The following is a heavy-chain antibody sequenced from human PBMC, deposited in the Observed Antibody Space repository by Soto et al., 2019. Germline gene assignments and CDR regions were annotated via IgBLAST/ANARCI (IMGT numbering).Heavy chain of an antibody. CDR1: GFTFSSYG. CDR2: IWYDGSNK. V-gene: IGHV3-33*01. Sequence: SLRLSCAASGFTFSSYGMHWVRQAPGKGLEWVAVIWYDGSNKYYADSVKGRFTISRDNSTSTVYMELSSLRSEDTAVYYCARGLIYDSSGYYFDYWGQGTLVTVSS. D-gene: IGHD3-22*01. J-gene: IGHJ4*02. CDR3: ARGLIYDSSGYYFDY.